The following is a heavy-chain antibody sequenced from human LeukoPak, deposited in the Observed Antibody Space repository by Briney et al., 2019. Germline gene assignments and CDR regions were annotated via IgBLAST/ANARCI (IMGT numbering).Heavy chain of an antibody. CDR3: ARERIQLWVMDV. Sequence: ASVKVSCKASGYTFTGYYMHWVRQAPGQGLEWMGWINPNSGGTNYAQKFQGRVAMTRDTSISTAYMELSRLRSDDTAVYYCARERIQLWVMDVWGQGTTVTVSS. D-gene: IGHD5-18*01. CDR1: GYTFTGYY. V-gene: IGHV1-2*02. J-gene: IGHJ6*02. CDR2: INPNSGGT.